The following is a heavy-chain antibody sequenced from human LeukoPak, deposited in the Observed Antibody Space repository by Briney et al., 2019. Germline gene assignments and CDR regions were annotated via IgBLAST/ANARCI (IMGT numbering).Heavy chain of an antibody. Sequence: GGSLRLSCAASGFTFSSYAMSWVRQAPGKGLEWVSAISGSGGSTYYADSVKGRFTISRDDAKNSLYLQMNSLRAEDTALYYCARELVEPAAMEFDPWGQGTLVTVSS. D-gene: IGHD2-2*01. V-gene: IGHV3-23*01. CDR2: ISGSGGST. J-gene: IGHJ5*02. CDR3: ARELVEPAAMEFDP. CDR1: GFTFSSYA.